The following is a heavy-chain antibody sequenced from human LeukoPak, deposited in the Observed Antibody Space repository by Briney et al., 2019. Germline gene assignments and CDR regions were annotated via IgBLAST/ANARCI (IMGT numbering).Heavy chain of an antibody. Sequence: KSSQTLSLTCTVSGGSISSYYWSWIRQPPGKGLEWIGYIYYSGSTNYNPSLKSRVTISVDTSKNQFSLKLSSVTAADTAVYYCARVPPSGTYDFWSGYPDYWGQGTLVTVSS. CDR2: IYYSGST. J-gene: IGHJ4*02. V-gene: IGHV4-59*01. D-gene: IGHD3-3*01. CDR1: GGSISSYY. CDR3: ARVPPSGTYDFWSGYPDY.